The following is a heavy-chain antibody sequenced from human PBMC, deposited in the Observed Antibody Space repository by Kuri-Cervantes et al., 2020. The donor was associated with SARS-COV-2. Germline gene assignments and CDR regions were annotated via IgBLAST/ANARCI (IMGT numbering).Heavy chain of an antibody. J-gene: IGHJ4*02. CDR3: ARLLRFLEWSEFDY. D-gene: IGHD3-3*01. V-gene: IGHV1-69*13. Sequence: SVTVSCKASGYTFTGYYMHWVRQAPGQGLEWMGGIIPIFGTANYAQKFQGRVTITADESTSTAYMELSSLRSEDTAVYYCARLLRFLEWSEFDYWGQGTLVTVSS. CDR1: GYTFTGYY. CDR2: IIPIFGTA.